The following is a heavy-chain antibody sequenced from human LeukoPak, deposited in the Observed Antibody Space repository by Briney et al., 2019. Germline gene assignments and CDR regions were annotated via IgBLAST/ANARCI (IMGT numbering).Heavy chain of an antibody. J-gene: IGHJ6*03. Sequence: PGGSLRLSCAASGFTFSSYSMNWVRQAPGKGLEWVSSISSTSSYIYYADSVRGRFTISRGNAKNSLYLQMNSLRAEDMAVYYCARLAEDFYYYYMDVWGKGTTVTVSS. CDR1: GFTFSSYS. CDR2: ISSTSSYI. V-gene: IGHV3-21*01. CDR3: ARLAEDFYYYYMDV.